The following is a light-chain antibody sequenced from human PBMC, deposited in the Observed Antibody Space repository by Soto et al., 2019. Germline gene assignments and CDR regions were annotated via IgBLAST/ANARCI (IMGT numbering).Light chain of an antibody. CDR3: QQVNNYPIT. CDR1: QGIRNY. CDR2: IAS. J-gene: IGKJ1*01. Sequence: DIPLTQSPSFLSASVRDRVTITCRASQGIRNYLAWYQQKPGRAPKLLIYIASILQTGVPSRFTGSQSGTEFTLTITSLQPEDFATYYCQQVNNYPITFGQGTKVDI. V-gene: IGKV1-9*01.